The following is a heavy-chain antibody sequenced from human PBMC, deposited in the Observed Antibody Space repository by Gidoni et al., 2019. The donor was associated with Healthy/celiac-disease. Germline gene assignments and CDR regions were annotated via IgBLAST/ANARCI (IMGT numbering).Heavy chain of an antibody. D-gene: IGHD4-17*01. V-gene: IGHV3-33*01. CDR2: IWYDGSNK. CDR1: GITFSSYG. J-gene: IGHJ4*02. CDR3: ARELYGDYVSEDY. Sequence: QVQLVSSGGGVGQPGRPLSLTGAASGITFSSYGMHWVRQAPGKGLGWVAVIWYDGSNKYYADSVKGRFTISRDNSKNTLYLQMNSLRAEDTAVYYCARELYGDYVSEDYWGQGTLVTVSS.